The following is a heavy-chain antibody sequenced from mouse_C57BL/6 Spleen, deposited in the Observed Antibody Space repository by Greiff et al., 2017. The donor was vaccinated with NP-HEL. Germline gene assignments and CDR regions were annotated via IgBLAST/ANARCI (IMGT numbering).Heavy chain of an antibody. J-gene: IGHJ2*01. V-gene: IGHV1-55*01. CDR3: ARRDYGSSPRY. Sequence: VQLHQPGAELVKPGASVKMSCKASGYTFTSYWITWVKQRPGQGLEWIGDIYPGSGSTNYNEKFKSKATLTVDTSSSTAYMQLSSLTSEDSAVYYCARRDYGSSPRYWGQGTTLTVSS. CDR1: GYTFTSYW. D-gene: IGHD1-1*01. CDR2: IYPGSGST.